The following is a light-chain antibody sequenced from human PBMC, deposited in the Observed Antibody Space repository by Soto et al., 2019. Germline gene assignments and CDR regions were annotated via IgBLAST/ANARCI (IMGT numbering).Light chain of an antibody. Sequence: QSVLTQPASVSGSPGQSITISCTGTISDFVVYNYVSWYQQHPGKAPKLMIYGVSNRPSGVSYRFSGSKSGNTASLTISGLQAEDEADYYCSSHTTSSALQVFGSGTKVTVL. CDR1: ISDFVVYNY. J-gene: IGLJ1*01. CDR3: SSHTTSSALQV. CDR2: GVS. V-gene: IGLV2-14*01.